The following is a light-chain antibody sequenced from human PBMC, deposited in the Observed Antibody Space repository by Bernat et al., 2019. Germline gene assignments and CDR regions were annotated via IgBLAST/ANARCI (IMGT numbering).Light chain of an antibody. J-gene: IGLJ1*01. CDR3: SSYTSSSLFV. CDR1: SSDVGGYNY. CDR2: DVS. Sequence: QSALTQPASVSGSPGQSITISCTGTSSDVGGYNYVSWYQQHPGKAPKLMIFDVSNRPSGVSNRFSASKSGNTASLTSSGLQAEDEADYYCSSYTSSSLFVFGIGTKVTDL. V-gene: IGLV2-14*03.